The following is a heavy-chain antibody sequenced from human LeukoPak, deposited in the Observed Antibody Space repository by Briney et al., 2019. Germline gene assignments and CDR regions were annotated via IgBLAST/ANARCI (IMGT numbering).Heavy chain of an antibody. D-gene: IGHD1-7*01. CDR3: TTDLDGTTGYHYYYYMDV. CDR2: IKSKTDGGTT. V-gene: IGHV3-15*01. CDR1: GFTFSNAW. J-gene: IGHJ6*03. Sequence: GGSLRLSCAASGFTFSNAWMSWVRQAPGKGLEWVGRIKSKTDGGTTDYAAPVKGRFTISRDDSKNTLYLQMNSLKTEDTAVYYCTTDLDGTTGYHYYYYMDVWGKGTTVTVSS.